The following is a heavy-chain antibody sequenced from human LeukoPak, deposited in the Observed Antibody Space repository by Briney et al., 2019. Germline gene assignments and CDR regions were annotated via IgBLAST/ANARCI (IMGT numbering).Heavy chain of an antibody. J-gene: IGHJ6*02. CDR1: GGTFSSYT. V-gene: IGHV1-69*02. D-gene: IGHD3-22*01. Sequence: SVKVSCKASGGTFSSYTISWVRRAPGQGLEWMGRIIPILGIANYAQKFQGRVTITADKSTSTAYMELSSLRSEDTAVYYCAGQYYYDSSGSYYYYYGMDVWGQGTTVTVSS. CDR3: AGQYYYDSSGSYYYYYGMDV. CDR2: IIPILGIA.